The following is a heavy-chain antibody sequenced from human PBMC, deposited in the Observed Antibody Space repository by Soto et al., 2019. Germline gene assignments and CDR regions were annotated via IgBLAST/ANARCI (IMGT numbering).Heavy chain of an antibody. D-gene: IGHD4-17*01. Sequence: SETLSLTCTVSGGSISSSSYYWGWIRQPPGKGLEWIGSIYYSGSTYYNPSLKGRVTISVDTSKNQFSLKLSSVTAADTAVYYCARRGATVTVYYFDYWGQGTLVTVSS. CDR2: IYYSGST. J-gene: IGHJ4*02. V-gene: IGHV4-39*01. CDR1: GGSISSSSYY. CDR3: ARRGATVTVYYFDY.